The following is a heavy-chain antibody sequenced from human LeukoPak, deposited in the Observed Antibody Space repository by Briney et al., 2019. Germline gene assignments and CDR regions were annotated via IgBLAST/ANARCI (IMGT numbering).Heavy chain of an antibody. CDR3: AKGGDTSGYYRLIDY. Sequence: PGGSLRLSCAASGFTLNNYGMHWVRQAPGKGLEWVTVISSDGNNQYYADSVKGRFTVSRDNSKNTLYLQMNSLRIEDTALYYCAKGGDTSGYYRLIDYWGQGTLVTVSS. CDR2: ISSDGNNQ. J-gene: IGHJ4*02. V-gene: IGHV3-30*18. D-gene: IGHD3-22*01. CDR1: GFTLNNYG.